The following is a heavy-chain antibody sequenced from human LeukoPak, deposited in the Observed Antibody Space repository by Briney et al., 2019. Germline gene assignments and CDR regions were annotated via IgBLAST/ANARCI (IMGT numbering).Heavy chain of an antibody. CDR1: GFTFSSYS. V-gene: IGHV3-48*01. CDR2: ISSSSTI. Sequence: GGSLRLSCAASGFTFSSYSMNWVRQAPGKGLEWVSYISSSSTIYYADSVKGRFTISRDNAKNSLYLQMNSLRAEDTAVYYCARGGLENWFDPWGQGTLVAVSS. J-gene: IGHJ5*02. CDR3: ARGGLENWFDP. D-gene: IGHD3/OR15-3a*01.